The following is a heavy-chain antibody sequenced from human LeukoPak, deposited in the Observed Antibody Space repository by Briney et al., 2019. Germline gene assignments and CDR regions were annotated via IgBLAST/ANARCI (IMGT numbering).Heavy chain of an antibody. CDR1: GGSISSYY. CDR3: ARDRTPPRPNGYYYYYGMDV. V-gene: IGHV4-59*01. Sequence: SETLSLTCTVSGGSISSYYWSWIRQPPGKGLECIGYIYYSGSTNYYPSLKSRVTISVDTSKNQFSLKLSSVTAADTAVYYCARDRTPPRPNGYYYYYGMDVWGQGTTVTVSS. J-gene: IGHJ6*02. CDR2: IYYSGST.